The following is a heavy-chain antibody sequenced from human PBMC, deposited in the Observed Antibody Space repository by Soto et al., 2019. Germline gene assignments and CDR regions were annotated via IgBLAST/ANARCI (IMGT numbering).Heavy chain of an antibody. D-gene: IGHD6-13*01. J-gene: IGHJ6*03. V-gene: IGHV4-59*08. CDR2: IYYSGST. Sequence: SETLYLTCTISGGSISSYYWSWIRQPPGKGLEWIGYIYYSGSTNYNPSLKSRVTISVDTSKNQFSLKLSSVTAADTAVYYCGRLRTGVAAAGPDYYYYYYMDFWGKETKVTVSS. CDR1: GGSISSYY. CDR3: GRLRTGVAAAGPDYYYYYYMDF.